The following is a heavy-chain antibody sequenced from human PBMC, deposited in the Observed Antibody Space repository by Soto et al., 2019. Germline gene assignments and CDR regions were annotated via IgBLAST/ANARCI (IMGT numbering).Heavy chain of an antibody. J-gene: IGHJ6*02. D-gene: IGHD6-13*01. V-gene: IGHV1-2*04. CDR2: INPNSGGT. CDR3: ARGQHLGGSYYYYGWDV. Sequence: QVQLVQSGAEVRKPGASVKVSCKASGYTFTGYYMHWVRQAPGQGLEWMGWINPNSGGTKYAQKFQGWVTITSDTCISTGYKELSRLKSDDPARYYCARGQHLGGSYYYYGWDVWGQGTTVTVSS. CDR1: GYTFTGYY.